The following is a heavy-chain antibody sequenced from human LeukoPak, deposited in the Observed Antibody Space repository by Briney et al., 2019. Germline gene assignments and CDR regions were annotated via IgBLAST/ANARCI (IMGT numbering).Heavy chain of an antibody. CDR2: VKSRSAGETT. D-gene: IGHD3-10*01. J-gene: IGHJ4*02. CDR3: TLIQGWGSGSYYRDF. V-gene: IGHV3-15*01. Sequence: GGSLRLSCAASGFSISNDWMSWVRQAPGKGLEWVSRVKSRSAGETTDYAAPVKGRFTISRDDSKNTLYLQMNSLKTEDTAVYYCTLIQGWGSGSYYRDFWGQGTLVTVSS. CDR1: GFSISNDW.